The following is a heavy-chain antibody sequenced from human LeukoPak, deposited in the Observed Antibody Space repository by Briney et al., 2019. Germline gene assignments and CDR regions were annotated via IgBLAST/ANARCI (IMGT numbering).Heavy chain of an antibody. V-gene: IGHV3-11*01. CDR1: GFTFSDYY. D-gene: IGHD5-24*01. J-gene: IGHJ4*02. Sequence: KAGGSLRLSCAASGFTFSDYYMSWIRQAPEKGLEWVSYISSSGSTIYYADSVKGRFTISRDNAKNSLYLQMNSLRAEDTAVYYCARDRDSYGVGDFDYWGQGTLVTVSS. CDR3: ARDRDSYGVGDFDY. CDR2: ISSSGSTI.